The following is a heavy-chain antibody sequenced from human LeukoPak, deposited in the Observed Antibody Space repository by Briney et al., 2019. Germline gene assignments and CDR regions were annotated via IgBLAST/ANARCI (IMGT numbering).Heavy chain of an antibody. CDR1: GFTFSNYW. J-gene: IGHJ4*02. Sequence: GGSLRLSCAASGFTFSNYWMGWVRQAPGKRLEWVANMNIDGSEKYYADSVKGRFTISRDNAKNSLYLQMNSLRAEDTASYYCAKDMSYSTSSGFDFWGQGTLVTVSS. CDR3: AKDMSYSTSSGFDF. CDR2: MNIDGSEK. V-gene: IGHV3-7*03. D-gene: IGHD6-6*01.